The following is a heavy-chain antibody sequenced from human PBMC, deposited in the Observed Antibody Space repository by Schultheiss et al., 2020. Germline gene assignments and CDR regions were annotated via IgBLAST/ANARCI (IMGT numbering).Heavy chain of an antibody. CDR1: GFTFSSYG. CDR2: ISYDGSNK. V-gene: IGHV3-30*03. J-gene: IGHJ4*02. Sequence: GESLKISCAASGFTFSSYGMHWVRQAPGKGLEWVAVISYDGSNKYYADSVKGRFTISRDNSKNTLYLQMNSLRAEDTAVYYCARGSSGSYFDYWGQGTLVTGYS. D-gene: IGHD1-26*01. CDR3: ARGSSGSYFDY.